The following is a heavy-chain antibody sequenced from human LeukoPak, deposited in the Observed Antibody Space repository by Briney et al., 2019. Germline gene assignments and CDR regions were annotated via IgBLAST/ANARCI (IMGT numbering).Heavy chain of an antibody. V-gene: IGHV1-18*01. J-gene: IGHJ5*02. CDR2: ISAYNGNT. CDR3: ARGRRSGSYYNWFVP. Sequence: ASVKVSCKASGYTFTSYGISWVRQAPGQGLEWMGWISAYNGNTNYAQKLQGRVTMTTDTSTSTAYMELRSLRSDDTAVYYCARGRRSGSYYNWFVPWGQGTLVTVSS. CDR1: GYTFTSYG. D-gene: IGHD1-26*01.